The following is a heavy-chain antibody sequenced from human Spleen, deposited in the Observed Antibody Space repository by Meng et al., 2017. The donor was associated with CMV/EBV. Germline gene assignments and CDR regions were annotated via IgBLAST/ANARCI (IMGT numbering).Heavy chain of an antibody. CDR1: GFTFSSYG. CDR3: ARHANGGWYAMDV. Sequence: GESLKISCAASGFTFSSYGMHWVRQAPGKGLEWVAFIRYDGSNKYYADSVKGRFTISRDNSKNTLYLQMNSLRAEDTAVYYCARHANGGWYAMDVWGHGTTVTVSS. V-gene: IGHV3-30*02. D-gene: IGHD3-16*01. CDR2: IRYDGSNK. J-gene: IGHJ6*02.